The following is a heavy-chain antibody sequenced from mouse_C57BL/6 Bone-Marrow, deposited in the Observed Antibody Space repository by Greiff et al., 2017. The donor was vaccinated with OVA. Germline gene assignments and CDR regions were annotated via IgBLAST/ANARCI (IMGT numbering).Heavy chain of an antibody. CDR3: AREGGTEYFDV. CDR2: IYPRSGNT. J-gene: IGHJ1*03. V-gene: IGHV1-81*01. Sequence: QVHVKQSGAELARPGASVKLSCKASGYTFTSYGISWVKQRTGQGLEWIGEIYPRSGNTYYNEKFKGKATLTADKSSSTAYMELRSLTSEDSAVYFCAREGGTEYFDVWGTGTTVTVSS. CDR1: GYTFTSYG. D-gene: IGHD3-3*01.